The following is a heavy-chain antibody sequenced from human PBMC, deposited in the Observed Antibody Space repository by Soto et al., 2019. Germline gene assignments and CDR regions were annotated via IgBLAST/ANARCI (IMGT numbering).Heavy chain of an antibody. CDR2: ISYDSTKT. CDR1: GFTFNSYG. J-gene: IGHJ6*01. CDR3: ARTRSAWSDFHSYSVDV. V-gene: IGHV3-30*03. D-gene: IGHD2-15*01. Sequence: QVQLVESGGGVVQPGRSLRLSCAASGFTFNSYGMHWVRQGPGNGLEWVAFISYDSTKTYYADSVKGRFTISRDNSNSALYVQMNSLTGEDTSVYYCARTRSAWSDFHSYSVDVW.